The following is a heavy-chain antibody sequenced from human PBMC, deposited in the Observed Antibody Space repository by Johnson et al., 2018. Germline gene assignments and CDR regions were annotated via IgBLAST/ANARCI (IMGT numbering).Heavy chain of an antibody. CDR1: GFTFSSYW. D-gene: IGHD4-23*01. J-gene: IGHJ3*01. CDR3: ATANSHAFDV. CDR2: IISDGSST. Sequence: VQLQESGGGLVQPGGSLRLSCAASGFTFSSYWMHWVRQAPGKGLVWVSRIISDGSSTSYADSVKGRFTISRDNAKNTLYMQMNSLRAEDTAVYYCATANSHAFDVWGQGTMGTVSS. V-gene: IGHV3-74*01.